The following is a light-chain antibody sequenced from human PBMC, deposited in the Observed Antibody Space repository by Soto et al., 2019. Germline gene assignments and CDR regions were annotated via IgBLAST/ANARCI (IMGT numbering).Light chain of an antibody. CDR1: QSFSGT. J-gene: IGKJ1*01. CDR3: QQYDICSVT. V-gene: IGKV1-5*01. Sequence: DIQITHSPSTLSASVGARVTITCRASQSFSGTLAWYQQKPGKAPKLLIYAASSLHSGVPSRFSGSGSGTDFTLTISSLQPEDFATYSCQQYDICSVTFGQGTKVDTK. CDR2: AAS.